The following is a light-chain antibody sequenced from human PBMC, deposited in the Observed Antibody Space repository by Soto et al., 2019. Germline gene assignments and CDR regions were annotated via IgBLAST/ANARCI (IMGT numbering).Light chain of an antibody. V-gene: IGKV1-39*01. J-gene: IGKJ5*01. CDR2: GAS. Sequence: DIPMTQSPSSLSASVGDRVTITCRASQSISSYLNWYQQKPGKAPKLLIYGASSLHSGVPSRFSARGSGTDFTLTISSLQPEDFATYYCHQSYSTPITFGRGTRLEIK. CDR3: HQSYSTPIT. CDR1: QSISSY.